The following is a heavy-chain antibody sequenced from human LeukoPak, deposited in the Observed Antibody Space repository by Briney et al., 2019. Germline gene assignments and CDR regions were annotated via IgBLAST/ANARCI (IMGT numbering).Heavy chain of an antibody. V-gene: IGHV3-21*03. J-gene: IGHJ4*02. D-gene: IGHD5-24*01. CDR2: ISSSSSYI. CDR1: GFTSSSYS. CDR3: ARDMMATIIGFDY. Sequence: PGGSLRLSCAASGFTSSSYSMNWVRQAPGKGLEWVSSISSSSSYIYYADSVKGRFTISRDNAKNSLYLQMNSLRAEDTAVYYCARDMMATIIGFDYWGQGTLVTVSS.